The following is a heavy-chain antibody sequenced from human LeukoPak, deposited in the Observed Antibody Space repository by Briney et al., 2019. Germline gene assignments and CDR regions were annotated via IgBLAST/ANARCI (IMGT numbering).Heavy chain of an antibody. J-gene: IGHJ4*02. CDR1: GGSFSGYY. V-gene: IGHV4-34*01. CDR3: ARGRIAARPFDY. CDR2: INHSGST. D-gene: IGHD6-6*01. Sequence: SETLSLTCAVYGGSFSGYYWSWIRQPPGKGPEWIGEINHSGSTNYNPSLKSRVTISVDTSKNQFSLKLSSVTAADTAVYYFARGRIAARPFDYWGQGTLVTVSS.